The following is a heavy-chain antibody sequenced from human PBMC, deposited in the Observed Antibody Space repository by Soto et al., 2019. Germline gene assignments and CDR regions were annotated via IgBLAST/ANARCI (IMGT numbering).Heavy chain of an antibody. CDR3: ASGNAGEVLLAY. CDR1: GASINGGGYY. J-gene: IGHJ4*02. V-gene: IGHV4-31*03. Sequence: SETLSLTYTVSGASINGGGYYWSWIRQLPGKGLEWIGYVYFTGSTYYNPSLESRVTISLDTSQNQFSLKLSSVTAADTAVYYCASGNAGEVLLAYWGEGTLVTVSS. D-gene: IGHD3-10*01. CDR2: VYFTGST.